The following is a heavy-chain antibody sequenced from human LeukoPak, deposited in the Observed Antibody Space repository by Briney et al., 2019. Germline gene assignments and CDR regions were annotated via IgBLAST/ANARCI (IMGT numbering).Heavy chain of an antibody. CDR2: IYTSGST. V-gene: IGHV4-4*07. CDR1: GGSISSYY. CDR3: TRGTTRGFHDAFDI. J-gene: IGHJ3*02. D-gene: IGHD2-2*01. Sequence: SETLSLTCTVSGGSISSYYWSWIRQPAGKGLEWIGRIYTSGSTNYNPSLKSRVTMSVDTSKNQFSLKLSSVTAADTAVYYCTRGTTRGFHDAFDIWGQGTMVTVSS.